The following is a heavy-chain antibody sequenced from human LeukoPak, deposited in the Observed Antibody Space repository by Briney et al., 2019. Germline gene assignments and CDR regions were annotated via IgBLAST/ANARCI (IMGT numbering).Heavy chain of an antibody. J-gene: IGHJ3*02. D-gene: IGHD4-17*01. CDR2: INPNSGGT. V-gene: IGHV1-2*02. CDR3: ARDFGDYGTDAFDI. Sequence: ASVKVSCKASGYTFSDYYMHWVRQAPGQGLEWMGWINPNSGGTNYAQKFQGRVTMTRDTSISTAYMELSRLRSDDTAVYYCARDFGDYGTDAFDIWGQGTMVTVSS. CDR1: GYTFSDYY.